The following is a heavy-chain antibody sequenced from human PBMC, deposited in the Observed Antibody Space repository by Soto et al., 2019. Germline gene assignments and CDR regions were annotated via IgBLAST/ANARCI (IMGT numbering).Heavy chain of an antibody. Sequence: PGGSLRLSCAGSGFIFKNYALNWVRQAPGKGLEWVASITRDGYNKYYADSVKGRFTISRDNSRDTLSLQMTALTIEDSSVYYCTKSSGGSSSVGMDDWGQGTRVTVSS. J-gene: IGHJ4*02. CDR3: TKSSGGSSSVGMDD. CDR2: ITRDGYNK. CDR1: GFIFKNYA. V-gene: IGHV3-30*04. D-gene: IGHD6-6*01.